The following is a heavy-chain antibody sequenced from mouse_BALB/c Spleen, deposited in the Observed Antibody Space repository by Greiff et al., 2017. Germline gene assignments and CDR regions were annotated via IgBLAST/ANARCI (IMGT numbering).Heavy chain of an antibody. CDR1: GISITTGNYR. D-gene: IGHD1-1*01. Sequence: VQLQQSGPGLVKPSQTVSLTCTVTGISITTGNYRWSWIRQFPGNKLEWIGYIYYSGTITYNPSLTSRTTITRDTSKNQFFLEMNSLTAEDTATYYCARETVVDAMDYWGQGTSVTVSS. CDR2: IYYSGTI. J-gene: IGHJ4*01. V-gene: IGHV3-5*02. CDR3: ARETVVDAMDY.